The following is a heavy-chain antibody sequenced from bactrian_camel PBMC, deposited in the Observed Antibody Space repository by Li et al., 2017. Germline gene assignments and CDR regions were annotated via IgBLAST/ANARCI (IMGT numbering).Heavy chain of an antibody. Sequence: HVQLVESGEGSVQAGGSLRLSCEASGYRHTTYAMAWFRQGPGDECELISSISRDGTTQYADSVKGRITISADKAKNTLYLQMNNLKPEDTAMYYCAARGGYCGGFGTFKYDYWGQGTQVTVS. V-gene: IGHV3S55*01. J-gene: IGHJ4*01. CDR2: ISRDGTT. CDR1: GYRHTTYA. D-gene: IGHD3*01. CDR3: AARGGYCGGFGTFKYDY.